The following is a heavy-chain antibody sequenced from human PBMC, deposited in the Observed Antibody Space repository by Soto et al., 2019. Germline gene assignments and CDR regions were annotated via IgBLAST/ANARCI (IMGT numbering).Heavy chain of an antibody. CDR1: GFTFNNYA. J-gene: IGHJ4*02. V-gene: IGHV3-23*01. CDR3: ANEGVLLSPGDYFDY. CDR2: ISGSGGST. D-gene: IGHD2-15*01. Sequence: GGSLRLSCASSGFTFNNYAMGWVRQAPGKGLEWVSAISGSGGSTYYADSVKGRFTISRDNSKNTLYLQMNSLRAEDTAVYYCANEGVLLSPGDYFDYWGQGTLVTVSS.